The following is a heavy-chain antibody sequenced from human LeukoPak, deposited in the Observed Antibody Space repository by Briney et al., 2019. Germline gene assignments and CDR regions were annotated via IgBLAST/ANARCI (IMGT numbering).Heavy chain of an antibody. D-gene: IGHD1-14*01. CDR3: ARRGGTPFYDY. V-gene: IGHV1-18*01. J-gene: IGHJ4*02. CDR2: ISAYNGAT. CDR1: GYTFTDYG. Sequence: ASVTVSCKASGYTFTDYGISWVRQAPGQGLEYMGWISAYNGATSYAQNLQGRLTLTTDTSTSTAYMELRSLRSDDTAVYYCARRGGTPFYDYWGQGTLVTVSP.